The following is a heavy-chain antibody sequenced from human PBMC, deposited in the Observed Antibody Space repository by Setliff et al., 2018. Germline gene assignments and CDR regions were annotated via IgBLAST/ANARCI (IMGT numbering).Heavy chain of an antibody. CDR2: IYKGGST. CDR3: ATRTFAVIPHSGLGLDYFYGMDV. J-gene: IGHJ6*02. V-gene: IGHV4-38-2*01. D-gene: IGHD2-21*01. Sequence: PSETLSLTCAVSGASINSGHYWGWIRQPPGKGLEWIGDIYKGGSTYYNPSLRSRVSMSLDTSKRQVSLNLNSVTAADTGVYYCATRTFAVIPHSGLGLDYFYGMDVWGRGTTVTVS. CDR1: GASINSGHY.